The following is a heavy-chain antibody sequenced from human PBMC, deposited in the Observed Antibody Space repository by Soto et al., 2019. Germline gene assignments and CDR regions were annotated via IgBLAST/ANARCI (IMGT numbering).Heavy chain of an antibody. Sequence: ASVKVSCKPSRHTFTGYYMNCVRPAPGQGLEWMGRISAYNGNTNYAQKLQGRVTMTTDTSTSTAYMELRSLRSDDTAVYYCARESPPADYWGQGTLVTVSS. CDR2: ISAYNGNT. J-gene: IGHJ4*02. CDR1: RHTFTGYY. CDR3: ARESPPADY. V-gene: IGHV1-18*04.